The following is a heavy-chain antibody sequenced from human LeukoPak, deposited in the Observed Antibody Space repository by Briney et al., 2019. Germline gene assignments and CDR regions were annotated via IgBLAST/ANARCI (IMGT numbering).Heavy chain of an antibody. D-gene: IGHD3-10*01. Sequence: GASVKVSCKASGYTFTSYGISWVRQAPGQGLEWMGWISAYNGNTNYAQKLQGRVTMTTDTSTSTAYMELRSLRSDDTAVYYCAREFYYYGSGSYQEKFDYWGQGTLVTVSS. CDR3: AREFYYYGSGSYQEKFDY. J-gene: IGHJ4*02. CDR2: ISAYNGNT. CDR1: GYTFTSYG. V-gene: IGHV1-18*01.